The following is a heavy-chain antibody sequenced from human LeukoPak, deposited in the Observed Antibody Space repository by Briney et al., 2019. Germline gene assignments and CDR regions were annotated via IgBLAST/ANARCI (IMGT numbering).Heavy chain of an antibody. Sequence: ASVKVSCKASGDTFTNYGISWVRQAPGQGLEWMGWISVYTGKTYHAQKFQARVTMTTDTSTTTAYMELRSLRSDDTAVYYCAKDRGWQYAYYETVAVEHWGQGTLVTVSS. D-gene: IGHD3-22*01. V-gene: IGHV1-18*01. CDR1: GDTFTNYG. CDR2: ISVYTGKT. J-gene: IGHJ4*02. CDR3: AKDRGWQYAYYETVAVEH.